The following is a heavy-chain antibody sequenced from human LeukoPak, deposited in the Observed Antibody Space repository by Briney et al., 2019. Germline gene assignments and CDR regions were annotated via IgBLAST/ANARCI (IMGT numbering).Heavy chain of an antibody. CDR3: ARDLFYSVSGTYYNVGRVFNY. V-gene: IGHV1-2*02. CDR1: GYTFTGYY. Sequence: GASVKVSCKASGYTFTGYYMHWVRQAPGQGLEWMGWINPNSGGTNYAQKLQGRVTMTTDTSTSTAYMELGSLRSDDTAVYYCARDLFYSVSGTYYNVGRVFNYWGQGTLVTVSS. CDR2: INPNSGGT. J-gene: IGHJ4*02. D-gene: IGHD3-10*01.